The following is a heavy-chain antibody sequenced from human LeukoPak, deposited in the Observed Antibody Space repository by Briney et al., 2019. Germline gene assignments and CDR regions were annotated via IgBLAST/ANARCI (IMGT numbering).Heavy chain of an antibody. CDR1: GDSVSSNSAA. V-gene: IGHV6-1*01. Sequence: SQTLSLTCAISGDSVSSNSAAWNWIRQSPSRGLEWLGRTYYRSKWYNDYAVSVKSRITINPDTSKNQFSLQLNSVTPEDTAVYYCARDPLPNGSGSFLFHGAFDIWGQGTMVTVSS. CDR3: ARDPLPNGSGSFLFHGAFDI. CDR2: TYYRSKWYN. J-gene: IGHJ3*02. D-gene: IGHD3-10*01.